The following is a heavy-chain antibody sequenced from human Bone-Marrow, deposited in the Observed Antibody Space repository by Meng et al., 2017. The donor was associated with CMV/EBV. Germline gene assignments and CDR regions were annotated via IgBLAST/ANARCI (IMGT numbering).Heavy chain of an antibody. V-gene: IGHV1-18*01. CDR2: ISAYNGNT. CDR1: GYTFTSYA. D-gene: IGHD3-10*01. CDR3: ARDRAGGGYFDY. Sequence: QVQLVQAGTEVKKPGASGKVSCKASGYTFTSYAIRWVRQAPGQGLEWMGWISAYNGNTNYAQKLQGSVTMTTDTSTSTAYMELRSLRSDDTAVYYCARDRAGGGYFDYWGQGTLVTVSS. J-gene: IGHJ4*02.